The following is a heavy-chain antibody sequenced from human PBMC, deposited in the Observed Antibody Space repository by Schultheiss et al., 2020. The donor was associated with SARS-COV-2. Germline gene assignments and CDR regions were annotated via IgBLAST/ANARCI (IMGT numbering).Heavy chain of an antibody. CDR1: GGSFSGYY. D-gene: IGHD2-15*01. CDR3: ARGRSGAVYCSGGSCYSVRYWYFDL. V-gene: IGHV4-34*01. Sequence: SQTLSLTCAVYGGSFSGYYWGWIRQPPGKGLEWIGEINHSGSTNYNPSLKSRVTISVDTSKNQFSLKLSSVTAADTAVYYCARGRSGAVYCSGGSCYSVRYWYFDLWGRGTLVTVSS. J-gene: IGHJ2*01. CDR2: INHSGST.